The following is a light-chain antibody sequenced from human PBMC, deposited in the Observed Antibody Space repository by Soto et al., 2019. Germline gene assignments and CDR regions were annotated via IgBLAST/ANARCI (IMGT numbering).Light chain of an antibody. CDR1: SSDVGGYNY. Sequence: QAVVTQPPSASGSLGQSVTISCTGTSSDVGGYNYVSWYQQHPGKGPKLIIYDVTQRPSGVPDRFSGSKSGNTASLTVSGLQAEDEADYYCSSYAVSNNDVFGTGTKVTVL. CDR3: SSYAVSNNDV. CDR2: DVT. J-gene: IGLJ1*01. V-gene: IGLV2-8*01.